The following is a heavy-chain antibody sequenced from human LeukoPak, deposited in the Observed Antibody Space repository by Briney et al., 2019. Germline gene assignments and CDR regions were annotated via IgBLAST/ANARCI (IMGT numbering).Heavy chain of an antibody. CDR1: GGSFSGYY. V-gene: IGHV4-34*01. CDR3: ARASSWFDY. J-gene: IGHJ4*02. D-gene: IGHD6-13*01. Sequence: SETLSLTCPVYGGSFSGYYWSWIRQPPGKGLEWNGEINHSGSNNYNPCLKSRVTISVATSKNQFSLKLSSVTAADTAVYYCARASSWFDYWGQGTLVTVSS. CDR2: INHSGSN.